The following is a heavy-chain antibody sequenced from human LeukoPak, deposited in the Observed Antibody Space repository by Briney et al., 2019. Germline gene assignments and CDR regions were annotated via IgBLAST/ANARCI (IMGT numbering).Heavy chain of an antibody. Sequence: GGSLRLSCAASGFTFSDYYMSWIRQAPGKGLEWVSYISSSSSYTNYADSVKGRFTISRDNAKNSLYLQMNSLGAEDTAVYYCAYTSGYSYGWRYFDYWGQGTLATVSS. CDR1: GFTFSDYY. D-gene: IGHD5-18*01. CDR2: ISSSSSYT. J-gene: IGHJ4*02. V-gene: IGHV3-11*06. CDR3: AYTSGYSYGWRYFDY.